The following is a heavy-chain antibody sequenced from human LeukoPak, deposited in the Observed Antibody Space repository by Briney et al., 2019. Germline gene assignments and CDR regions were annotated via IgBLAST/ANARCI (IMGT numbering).Heavy chain of an antibody. D-gene: IGHD3-10*01. J-gene: IGHJ4*02. V-gene: IGHV3-23*01. CDR2: IGSGGST. CDR3: ARDSVGGPAGH. CDR1: GFTFSSSA. Sequence: GGSLRLSCAASGFTFSSSAMSWVRQAPGKGLEWVSAIGSGGSTYYADSVKGRFTISRDNSKNTLYLQMNSLRAEDTAVYYCARDSVGGPAGHWGQGTLVTVSS.